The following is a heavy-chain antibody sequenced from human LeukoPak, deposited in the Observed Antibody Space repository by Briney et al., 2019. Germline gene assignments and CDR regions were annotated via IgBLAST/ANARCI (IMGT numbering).Heavy chain of an antibody. CDR2: ISGDSGTT. CDR1: GFTFDDYA. J-gene: IGHJ4*02. V-gene: IGHV3-43*02. D-gene: IGHD3-16*01. Sequence: AGSLRLSCATSGFTFDDYAMHWVRQAPGKGLEWVSLISGDSGTTYYADSVKGRFTISRDNSKNSLHVQMNNLRSEDTALYYCAKQAASGGGVDYWGQGTLITVSS. CDR3: AKQAASGGGVDY.